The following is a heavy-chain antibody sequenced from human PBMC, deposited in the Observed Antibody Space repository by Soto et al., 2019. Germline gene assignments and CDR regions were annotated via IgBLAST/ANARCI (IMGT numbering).Heavy chain of an antibody. D-gene: IGHD2-2*01. Sequence: QVQLVESGGGVVQPGRSLRLSCAASGFTFSNYGMHWVRQAPGKGLEWVALIWFDGSDKYYADSVKGRFTMSRDNSKNTVYLKMNSLRAEDTAMYYCARLYCSSPSCYSVGAFEIRGQGTMVTVSS. CDR1: GFTFSNYG. CDR2: IWFDGSDK. V-gene: IGHV3-33*01. CDR3: ARLYCSSPSCYSVGAFEI. J-gene: IGHJ3*02.